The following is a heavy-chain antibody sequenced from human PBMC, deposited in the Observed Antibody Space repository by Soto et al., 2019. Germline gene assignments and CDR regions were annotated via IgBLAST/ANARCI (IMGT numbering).Heavy chain of an antibody. Sequence: PGGSLRLSCAVSGLTFSPYWMSWVRQAPGKGLEWVANIKPDGTEKYYVDSVKGRFTTSRDNAKNSLYLQMNSLTAEDTAIYFCAREVASSGWYDYWGQGTLVTVSS. CDR2: IKPDGTEK. V-gene: IGHV3-7*01. D-gene: IGHD6-19*01. CDR3: AREVASSGWYDY. J-gene: IGHJ4*02. CDR1: GLTFSPYW.